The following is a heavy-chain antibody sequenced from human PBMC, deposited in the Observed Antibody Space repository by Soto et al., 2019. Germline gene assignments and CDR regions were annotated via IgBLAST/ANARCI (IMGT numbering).Heavy chain of an antibody. CDR1: GFNFKAYG. Sequence: QVHLVESGGGVVQPGRSLRLSCVASGFNFKAYGMHWVRQAPGKGLEWVAVISTVGTNQHHADSVKGRFTISRDNFKNKLYRQMTSLRPEDSAVYFCGVGGGDLSFTPFDYWGQGTLVTVSS. D-gene: IGHD3-16*02. V-gene: IGHV3-30-3*01. CDR3: GVGGGDLSFTPFDY. J-gene: IGHJ4*02. CDR2: ISTVGTNQ.